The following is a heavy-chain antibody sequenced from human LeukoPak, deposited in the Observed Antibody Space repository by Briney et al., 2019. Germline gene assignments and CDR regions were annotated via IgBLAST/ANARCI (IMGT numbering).Heavy chain of an antibody. CDR1: GFTFSTYA. V-gene: IGHV3-23*01. Sequence: PGGSLRLSCAAAGFTFSTYAMSWVRQAPGKGREWVSAISGSGGSTYYADSVKRQCNSSRDNSKNTLDLQMNSLRAEDTAVYYCAKGIGTVDYWGQGTRVTVSS. D-gene: IGHD2-8*02. J-gene: IGHJ4*02. CDR3: AKGIGTVDY. CDR2: ISGSGGST.